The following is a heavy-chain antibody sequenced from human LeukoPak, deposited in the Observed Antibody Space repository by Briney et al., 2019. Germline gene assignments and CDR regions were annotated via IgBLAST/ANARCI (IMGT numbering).Heavy chain of an antibody. V-gene: IGHV3-48*02. J-gene: IGHJ4*02. CDR2: VSSSSSTI. CDR3: AKVGPLGAAGSASDY. CDR1: GFIFSKYS. D-gene: IGHD6-13*01. Sequence: GGSLRLSCAASGFIFSKYSMNWVRQAPGKGLEWVAYVSSSSSTIHYADSVKGRFTISRDNAKNSLDLRMNSLRDEDTAVYYCAKVGPLGAAGSASDYWGQGTLVTVSS.